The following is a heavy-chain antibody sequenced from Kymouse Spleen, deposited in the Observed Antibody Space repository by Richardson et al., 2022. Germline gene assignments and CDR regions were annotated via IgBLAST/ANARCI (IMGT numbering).Heavy chain of an antibody. J-gene: IGHJ4*02. CDR3: TRFYCTNGVCYPLTT. Sequence: EVQLVESGGGLVQPGGSLKLSCAASGFTFSGSAMHWVRQASGKGLEWVGRIRSKANSYATAYAASVKGRFTISRDDSKNTAYLQMNSLKTEDTAVYYCTRFYCTNGVCYPLTTGAREPWSPSPQ. CDR2: IRSKANSYAT. D-gene: IGHD2-8*01. V-gene: IGHV3-73*02. CDR1: GFTFSGSA.